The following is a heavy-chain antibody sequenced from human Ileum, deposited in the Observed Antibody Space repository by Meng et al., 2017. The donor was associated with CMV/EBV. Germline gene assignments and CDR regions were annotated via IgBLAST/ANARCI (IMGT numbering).Heavy chain of an antibody. J-gene: IGHJ6*02. D-gene: IGHD2-15*01. CDR1: GFTFSSYA. V-gene: IGHV3-23*01. Sequence: GESLKISCAASGFTFSSYAMSWVRQAPGKGLEWVSAISGSGGSTYYADSVKGRFTISRDNSKNTLYLQMNSLRAEDTAVYYCTTQDIVVVVANGMDVWGQGTTVTVSS. CDR2: ISGSGGST. CDR3: TTQDIVVVVANGMDV.